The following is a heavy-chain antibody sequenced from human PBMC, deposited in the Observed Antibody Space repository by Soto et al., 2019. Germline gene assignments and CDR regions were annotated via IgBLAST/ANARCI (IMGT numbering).Heavy chain of an antibody. Sequence: ASVKVSCKASGYTFTSYDINWVRQATGQGLEWMGWMNPNSGNTGYAQKFQGRVTMTRNTSISTAYMELSSLRSEDTAVYYCARPTYYDFWSGYIYGMDVWGQGPTVTVSS. CDR2: MNPNSGNT. CDR1: GYTFTSYD. CDR3: ARPTYYDFWSGYIYGMDV. V-gene: IGHV1-8*01. D-gene: IGHD3-3*01. J-gene: IGHJ6*02.